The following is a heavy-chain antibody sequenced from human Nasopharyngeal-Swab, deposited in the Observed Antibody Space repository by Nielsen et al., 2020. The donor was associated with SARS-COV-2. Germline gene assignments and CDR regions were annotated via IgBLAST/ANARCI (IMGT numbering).Heavy chain of an antibody. Sequence: SVKVSCKASGGTFSSYAISWVRQAPGQGLEWMGGTIPIFGTANYAQKFQGRVTITADESTSTAYMELSSLRSEDTAVYYCARDSGGIVVVPAAPWHYMDVWGKGTTVTVSS. CDR2: TIPIFGTA. V-gene: IGHV1-69*13. J-gene: IGHJ6*03. CDR3: ARDSGGIVVVPAAPWHYMDV. D-gene: IGHD2-2*01. CDR1: GGTFSSYA.